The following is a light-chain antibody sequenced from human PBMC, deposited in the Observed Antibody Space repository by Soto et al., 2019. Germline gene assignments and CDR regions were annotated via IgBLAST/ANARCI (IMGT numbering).Light chain of an antibody. J-gene: IGKJ1*01. Sequence: EIVLTQSPGTLSLSPGERATLSCRASQSVSSSYLAWYQQKPGQAPRLLIYGASRRATGIPDRFSGSGSGTAFTLTISRLDPEDFAVYYCQQYGSSPLWTFGQGTKVEIK. CDR1: QSVSSSY. V-gene: IGKV3-20*01. CDR2: GAS. CDR3: QQYGSSPLWT.